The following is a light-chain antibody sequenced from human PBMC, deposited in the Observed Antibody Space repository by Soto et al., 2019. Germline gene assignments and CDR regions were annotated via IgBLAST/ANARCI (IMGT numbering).Light chain of an antibody. CDR2: DAS. V-gene: IGKV3-11*01. CDR1: QSVSSY. CDR3: QQYYSPWT. J-gene: IGKJ1*01. Sequence: EIVLTQSPATLSLSPGERATLSCRASQSVSSYLAWYQHKPGQAPRLLIYDASKRATGIPARFSGSGSGTDFTLTISSLQAEDVAVYYCQQYYSPWTFGQGTKVEIK.